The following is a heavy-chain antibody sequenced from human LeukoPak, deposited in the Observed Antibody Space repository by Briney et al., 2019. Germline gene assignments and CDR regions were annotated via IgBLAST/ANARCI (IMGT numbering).Heavy chain of an antibody. Sequence: ASVKVSCKASGYTFTGYYMHWVRQAPGQGLEWMGWINPNSGGTNYAQKFQGRVTMTRDTSISTAYMELRSLRSDDTAVYYCASGVVVRRQKFDYYYYYMDVWGKGTTVTVSS. CDR1: GYTFTGYY. J-gene: IGHJ6*03. CDR2: INPNSGGT. V-gene: IGHV1-2*02. CDR3: ASGVVVRRQKFDYYYYYMDV. D-gene: IGHD2-15*01.